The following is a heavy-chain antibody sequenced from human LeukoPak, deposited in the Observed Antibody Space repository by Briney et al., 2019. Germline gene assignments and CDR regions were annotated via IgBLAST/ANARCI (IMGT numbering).Heavy chain of an antibody. D-gene: IGHD6-6*01. CDR1: GFTFSSYG. V-gene: IGHV3-23*01. CDR3: AKRVPYSSSSVYFDS. J-gene: IGHJ4*02. Sequence: GGSLRLSCAASGFTFSSYGMSWVRQAPGKGLEWVSAISDSGSDTYYADSVKGRFTISIDNSKNTLFLRMNSLRAEDTAVYYCAKRVPYSSSSVYFDSWGQGTLVTVSS. CDR2: ISDSGSDT.